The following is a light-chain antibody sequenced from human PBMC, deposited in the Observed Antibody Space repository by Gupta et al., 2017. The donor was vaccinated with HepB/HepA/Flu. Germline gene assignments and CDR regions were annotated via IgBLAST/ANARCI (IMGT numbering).Light chain of an antibody. CDR2: EVS. J-gene: IGLJ3*02. Sequence: QSALTQPASVSGSPGQSITISCTGTSSDVGGYNLVSWYQHHPGKAPKLMLFEVSKRPSGVSNRFSGSKSGNTASLTISGLQAEDEADYYCCSYVRGTTVVFGGGTKLTVL. V-gene: IGLV2-23*02. CDR3: CSYVRGTTVV. CDR1: SSDVGGYNL.